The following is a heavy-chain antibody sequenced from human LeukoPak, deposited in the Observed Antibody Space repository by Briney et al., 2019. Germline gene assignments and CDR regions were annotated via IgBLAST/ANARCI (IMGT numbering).Heavy chain of an antibody. D-gene: IGHD3-16*02. V-gene: IGHV3-23*01. J-gene: IGHJ4*02. Sequence: GGSPRLSCAASGFTFSTYGMSWVRQAPGKGLEWVSAIRGSGGSTYYADSVKGRFTISRDNSKNTLYLQMNSLRAEDMAAYYCARGTTPPFGGVINYFDYWGQGTLVTVSS. CDR2: IRGSGGST. CDR1: GFTFSTYG. CDR3: ARGTTPPFGGVINYFDY.